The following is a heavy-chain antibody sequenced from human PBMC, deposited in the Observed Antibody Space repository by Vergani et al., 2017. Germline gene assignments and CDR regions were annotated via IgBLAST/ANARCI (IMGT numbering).Heavy chain of an antibody. J-gene: IGHJ6*02. CDR1: GYTFTSYY. CDR3: ARDVYCSSTSCYNGMDV. Sequence: QVQLVQSGAEVKKPGASVKVSCKASGYTFTSYYMHWVRQAPGQGLEWMGIINPSGGSTSYAQKFQGRVTMTRDTSTSTVYMELSSLRSEDTAVYYCARDVYCSSTSCYNGMDVWGQGTTVTVSS. CDR2: INPSGGST. D-gene: IGHD2-2*02. V-gene: IGHV1-46*01.